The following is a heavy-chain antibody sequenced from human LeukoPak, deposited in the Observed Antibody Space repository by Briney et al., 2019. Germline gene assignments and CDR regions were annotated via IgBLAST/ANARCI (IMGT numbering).Heavy chain of an antibody. CDR1: GFIFSGYW. J-gene: IGHJ6*02. D-gene: IGHD6-13*01. CDR2: IKQDGGDK. V-gene: IGHV3-7*03. Sequence: GGSLRLSCAASGFIFSGYWMSWVRQAPGKGLEWVANIKQDGGDKNYVDSVKGRFTIFRDNVKKSLYLQMNSLRAEDTAVYYCAKDPGIAAADVYYYYGMDVWGQGTTVTVSS. CDR3: AKDPGIAAADVYYYYGMDV.